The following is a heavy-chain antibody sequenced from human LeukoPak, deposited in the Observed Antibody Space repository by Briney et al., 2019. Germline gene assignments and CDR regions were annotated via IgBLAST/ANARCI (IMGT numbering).Heavy chain of an antibody. CDR2: ISAYNGNT. Sequence: ASVKVSCKASVYTFTSYGISWVRQAPGQGLEWMGLISAYNGNTNYAQKLQGRVTMTTDTSTSTAYMELRSLRSDDTAVYYCARAEIVERAGYYFDYWGQGTLVTVSS. CDR3: ARAEIVERAGYYFDY. D-gene: IGHD3-22*01. V-gene: IGHV1-18*01. J-gene: IGHJ4*02. CDR1: VYTFTSYG.